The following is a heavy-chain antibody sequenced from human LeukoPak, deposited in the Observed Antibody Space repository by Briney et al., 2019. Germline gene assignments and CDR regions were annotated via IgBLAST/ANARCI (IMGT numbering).Heavy chain of an antibody. Sequence: GASVKVSCKASGGTFSSYAISWVRQAPGQGLEWMGRIIPILGIANYAQKFQGRVTITADKSTSTAYMELSSLRSEDTAVYYCARAGGRRNSGPVKGEYYFDYWGQGTLVTVSS. J-gene: IGHJ4*02. V-gene: IGHV1-69*04. CDR2: IIPILGIA. CDR3: ARAGGRRNSGPVKGEYYFDY. CDR1: GGTFSSYA. D-gene: IGHD3-10*01.